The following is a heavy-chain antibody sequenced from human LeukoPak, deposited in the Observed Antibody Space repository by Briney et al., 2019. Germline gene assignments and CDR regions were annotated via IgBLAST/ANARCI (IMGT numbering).Heavy chain of an antibody. Sequence: PSETLSLTCTVSGGSISSYNWSWIRQPPGKGLEWIGYIYDSGRTNYNPSLKSRVTISVDTSKNQFSLKLSSVTAADTAVYYCARHPPQGYSSGLYYFDYWGQGTLVTVSS. CDR1: GGSISSYN. D-gene: IGHD6-19*01. V-gene: IGHV4-59*08. CDR3: ARHPPQGYSSGLYYFDY. J-gene: IGHJ4*02. CDR2: IYDSGRT.